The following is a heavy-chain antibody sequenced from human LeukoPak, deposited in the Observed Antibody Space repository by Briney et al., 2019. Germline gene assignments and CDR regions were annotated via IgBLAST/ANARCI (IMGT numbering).Heavy chain of an antibody. CDR1: GFTFSSYG. D-gene: IGHD6-13*01. V-gene: IGHV3-30*02. CDR3: ARDKGFSSSWYNLGYYYYYMDV. CDR2: IRYDGSNK. Sequence: GGSLRLSCAASGFTFSSYGMHWVRQAPGKGLEWVAFIRYDGSNKYYADSVKGRFTISRDNSKNTLYLQMNSLRAEDTAVYYCARDKGFSSSWYNLGYYYYYMDVWGKGTTVTVSS. J-gene: IGHJ6*03.